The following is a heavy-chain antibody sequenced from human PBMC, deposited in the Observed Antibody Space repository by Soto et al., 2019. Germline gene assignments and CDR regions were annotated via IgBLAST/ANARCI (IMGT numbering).Heavy chain of an antibody. CDR1: GDSVSDNSAA. CDR3: ARGVAGSGFDL. D-gene: IGHD6-19*01. V-gene: IGHV6-1*01. Sequence: SQTLSLTCAISGDSVSDNSAAWNWIRSSPSRGLEWLGRTYRSNWRHDYAVSVKSRITVNPDTSKNHFSLQLNSVTPDDTAVYYCARGVAGSGFDLWGQGTLVTVSS. J-gene: IGHJ4*02. CDR2: TYRSNWRH.